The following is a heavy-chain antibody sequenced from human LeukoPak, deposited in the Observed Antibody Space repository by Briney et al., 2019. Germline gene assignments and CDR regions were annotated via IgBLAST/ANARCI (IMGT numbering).Heavy chain of an antibody. CDR1: GFTFDDYA. V-gene: IGHV3-9*01. J-gene: IGHJ4*02. Sequence: GGSLRLSCAASGFTFDDYAMHWVRQAPGKGLEWVSGISWNSGSIGYADSVKGRFTISRDNAKNSLYLQMNSLRAEDTAVYYCARLSGDITIFGVVIIRNFDYWGQGTLVTVSS. CDR3: ARLSGDITIFGVVIIRNFDY. CDR2: ISWNSGSI. D-gene: IGHD3-3*01.